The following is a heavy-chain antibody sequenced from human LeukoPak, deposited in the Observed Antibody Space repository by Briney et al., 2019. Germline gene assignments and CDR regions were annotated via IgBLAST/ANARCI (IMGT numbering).Heavy chain of an antibody. D-gene: IGHD6-6*01. CDR2: IYTSGST. V-gene: IGHV4-4*09. Sequence: PSETLSLTCTVSGGSISSINSNYCSWIRQPPGKGLEWIGYIYTSGSTNYNPSLKSRVTISVDTSKNQFSLKLSSVTAADTAVYYCARWSRYSSSPSRGWFDPWGQGTLVTVSS. CDR1: GGSISSINSNY. CDR3: ARWSRYSSSPSRGWFDP. J-gene: IGHJ5*02.